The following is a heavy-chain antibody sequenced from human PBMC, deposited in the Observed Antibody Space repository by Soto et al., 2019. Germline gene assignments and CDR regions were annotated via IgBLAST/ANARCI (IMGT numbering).Heavy chain of an antibody. CDR1: GFTFSSYS. D-gene: IGHD4-17*01. V-gene: IGHV3-21*01. CDR3: ERGGNGDNLSHYYYYGIDV. J-gene: IGHJ6*02. Sequence: EVQLVESGGGLVKPGGSLRLSCAASGFTFSSYSMNWVRQAPGKGLEWVSSISSSSSYIYYADSVKGRFTISRDNAKNSLYLQMNSLKAEDTAVYYCERGGNGDNLSHYYYYGIDVWGQGTTVTVSS. CDR2: ISSSSSYI.